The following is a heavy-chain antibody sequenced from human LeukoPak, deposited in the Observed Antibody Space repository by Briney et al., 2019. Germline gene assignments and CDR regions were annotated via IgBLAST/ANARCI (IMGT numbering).Heavy chain of an antibody. Sequence: GSLRLSCAASGFTFSSYSMNWVRQAPGKGLEWVSSISSSSSYIYYADSVKGRFTISRDNAKNSLYLQMNSLRAEDTAMYYCATQWDGGAGAFDTWGQGTMVTVSS. V-gene: IGHV3-21*01. D-gene: IGHD1-26*01. CDR2: ISSSSSYI. J-gene: IGHJ3*02. CDR3: ATQWDGGAGAFDT. CDR1: GFTFSSYS.